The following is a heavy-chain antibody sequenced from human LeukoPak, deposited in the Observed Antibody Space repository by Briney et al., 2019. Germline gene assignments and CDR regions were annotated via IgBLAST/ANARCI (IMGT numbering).Heavy chain of an antibody. J-gene: IGHJ3*02. CDR1: GFTFSSYE. D-gene: IGHD6-13*01. CDR2: ISSSGSTI. V-gene: IGHV3-48*03. CDR3: ARVEIAAAYGAFDI. Sequence: AGSLRLSCAASGFTFSSYEMNWVRQPPGKGLEWVSYISSSGSTIYYADSVKGRFTISRDNAKNSLYLQMNSLSAEDTAVYYCARVEIAAAYGAFDIWGQGTMVTVSS.